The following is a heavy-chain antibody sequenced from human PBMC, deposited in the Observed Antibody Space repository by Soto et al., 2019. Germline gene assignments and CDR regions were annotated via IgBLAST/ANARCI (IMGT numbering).Heavy chain of an antibody. Sequence: GESLKIYCKGSEYSFTSYWIGWVRQIPGKGLEWMGTIYPGDSDTRYSPSFQGQVTISADKSISTAYLQWSSLKATDTAMYYCASRYCSGGSCDGWYFDLWGRGTLVTVSS. D-gene: IGHD2-15*01. CDR3: ASRYCSGGSCDGWYFDL. J-gene: IGHJ2*01. V-gene: IGHV5-51*01. CDR1: EYSFTSYW. CDR2: IYPGDSDT.